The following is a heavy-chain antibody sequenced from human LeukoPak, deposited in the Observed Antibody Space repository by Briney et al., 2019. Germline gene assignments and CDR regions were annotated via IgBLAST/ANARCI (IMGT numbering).Heavy chain of an antibody. CDR1: GYTFTGYY. D-gene: IGHD1-26*01. Sequence: GASVKVSCKASGYTFTGYYMHWVRQAPGQGLEWMGWINPNSGGTNYAQKFQGRVTMTRDTSISTAYMELSRLRSDDTAVYYWARDTSGSSSEFDYWGQGTLVTVSS. V-gene: IGHV1-2*02. J-gene: IGHJ4*02. CDR3: ARDTSGSSSEFDY. CDR2: INPNSGGT.